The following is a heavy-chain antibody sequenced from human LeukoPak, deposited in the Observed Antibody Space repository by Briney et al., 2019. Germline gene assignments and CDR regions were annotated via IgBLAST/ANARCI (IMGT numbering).Heavy chain of an antibody. CDR1: GFTFSSYG. V-gene: IGHV3-53*01. D-gene: IGHD3-16*01. CDR3: ARRAGAYTHPYDY. J-gene: IGHJ4*02. CDR2: IYSAGST. Sequence: GGSLRLSCAASGFTFSSYGMPWVRQAPGKGLEWVSFIYSAGSTHYSDSVKGRFTISIDNSKNTLYLQMNSLRAEDTAVYYCARRAGAYTHPYDYWGQGTLVTVS.